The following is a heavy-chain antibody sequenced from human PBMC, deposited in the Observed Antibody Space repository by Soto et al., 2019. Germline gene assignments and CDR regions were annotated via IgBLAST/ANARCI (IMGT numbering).Heavy chain of an antibody. V-gene: IGHV3-9*01. J-gene: IGHJ5*02. CDR3: AKDIYGDYDRGWFDP. D-gene: IGHD4-17*01. CDR1: GFTFDDYA. Sequence: GGSLRLSCAASGFTFDDYAMHWVRQAPGKGLEWVSGISWNSGSIGYADSVKGRFTISRDNAKNSLYLQMNSLRAEDTALYYCAKDIYGDYDRGWFDPWGQGTLVTVSS. CDR2: ISWNSGSI.